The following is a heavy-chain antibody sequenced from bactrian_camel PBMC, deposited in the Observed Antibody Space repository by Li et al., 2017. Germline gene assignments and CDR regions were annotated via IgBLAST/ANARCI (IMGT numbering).Heavy chain of an antibody. CDR2: IYTGSGNT. D-gene: IGHD6*01. Sequence: HVQLVESGGGSVQAGGSLRLSCEVSGSTRSGYCMAWFRQAPGKEREGVARIYTGSGNTYYADSVKGRFTISRDSAKNTVYLQMNNLQPEDTATYYCAEGRGSRGEHCYSLNYWGQGTQVTVS. CDR3: AEGRGSRGEHCYSLNY. V-gene: IGHV3S1*01. J-gene: IGHJ4*01. CDR1: GSTRSGYC.